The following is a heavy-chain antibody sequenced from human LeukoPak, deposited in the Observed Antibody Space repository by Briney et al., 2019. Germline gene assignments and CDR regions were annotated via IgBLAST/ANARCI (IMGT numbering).Heavy chain of an antibody. J-gene: IGHJ3*02. V-gene: IGHV3-30*04. D-gene: IGHD3-22*01. CDR3: AREGPILTLVVTFGAFDI. Sequence: GKSLRLSCVASGFTFNNYDMHWVRQAPGKGLEWVAVVTYDGNNKYFADSVKGRFTVSRDNSKNTLFLQMNSLRAEDTAVYYCAREGPILTLVVTFGAFDIWGQGAMVTVSS. CDR1: GFTFNNYD. CDR2: VTYDGNNK.